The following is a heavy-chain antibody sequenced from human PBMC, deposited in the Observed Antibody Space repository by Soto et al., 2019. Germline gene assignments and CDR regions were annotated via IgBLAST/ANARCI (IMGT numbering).Heavy chain of an antibody. CDR2: IYYSGST. CDR3: ARVGLTIFGVVIIDY. V-gene: IGHV4-59*01. CDR1: GGSISSYY. Sequence: SETLSLTCTVSGGSISSYYWSWIRQPPGKGLEWIGYIYYSGSTNYNPSHKSRVTISVDTSKNQFSLKLSSVTAADTAVYYCARVGLTIFGVVIIDYWGQGTLVTVSS. J-gene: IGHJ4*02. D-gene: IGHD3-3*01.